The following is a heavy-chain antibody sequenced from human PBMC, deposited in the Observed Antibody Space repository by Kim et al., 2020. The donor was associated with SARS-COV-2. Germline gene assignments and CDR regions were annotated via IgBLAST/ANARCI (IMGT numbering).Heavy chain of an antibody. J-gene: IGHJ4*02. CDR3: ARGYISVLSYYFDS. CDR1: GGSISSYY. D-gene: IGHD1-1*01. Sequence: SETLSLTCTVSGGSISSYYWSWIRQPPGKGLEWIGYISDSGSINYNPSLKSRVTISVVTSNNQFSLKLSSVTAADTAVYYCARGYISVLSYYFDSWGQGT. CDR2: ISDSGSI. V-gene: IGHV4-59*01.